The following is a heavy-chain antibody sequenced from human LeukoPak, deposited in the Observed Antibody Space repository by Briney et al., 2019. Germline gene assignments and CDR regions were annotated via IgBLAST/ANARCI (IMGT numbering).Heavy chain of an antibody. V-gene: IGHV3-21*01. J-gene: IGHJ5*02. Sequence: PGGSLRLSCAASGFTFSSYSMNWVRQAPGKGLEWVSSISSSSSYIYYADSVKGRFTISRDNAKNSLYLQMNSLRAEDTAVYYCARDRQTYYYDSSGYYLWGQGTLVTVSS. D-gene: IGHD3-22*01. CDR1: GFTFSSYS. CDR3: ARDRQTYYYDSSGYYL. CDR2: ISSSSSYI.